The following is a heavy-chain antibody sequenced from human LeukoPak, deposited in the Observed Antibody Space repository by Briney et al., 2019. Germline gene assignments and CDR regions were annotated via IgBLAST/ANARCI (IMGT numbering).Heavy chain of an antibody. CDR3: VRRGDASSGWGDHDY. CDR2: IGGSGDKT. Sequence: GGSLRLSCAASGFTFNRNAISRVRQAPGKGLEWVSTIGGSGDKTFYADSVKGRFTISRDNSKNMLHLQMSSLTGEDTALYYCVRRGDASSGWGDHDYWGQGALVTVSS. V-gene: IGHV3-23*01. D-gene: IGHD6-19*01. CDR1: GFTFNRNA. J-gene: IGHJ4*02.